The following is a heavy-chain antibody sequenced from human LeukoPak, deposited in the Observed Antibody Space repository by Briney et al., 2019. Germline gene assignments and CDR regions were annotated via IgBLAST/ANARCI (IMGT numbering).Heavy chain of an antibody. CDR1: GFTFSDSW. J-gene: IGHJ6*02. CDR3: ARYTNWVAGDV. Sequence: GGSLRLSCVASGFTFSDSWMRWVRQAPGKGLEWVADIKQNGSEKDYVDSVRGRFTISRDNAKNSLYLQMNSLRAEDTAVYYCARYTNWVAGDVWGQGTRVSVSS. CDR2: IKQNGSEK. V-gene: IGHV3-7*01. D-gene: IGHD7-27*01.